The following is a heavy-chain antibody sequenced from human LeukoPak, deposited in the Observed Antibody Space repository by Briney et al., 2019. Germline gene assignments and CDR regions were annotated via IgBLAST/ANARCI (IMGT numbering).Heavy chain of an antibody. D-gene: IGHD3-10*01. CDR1: GFTFDDYA. J-gene: IGHJ3*02. CDR2: ISWNSGSI. V-gene: IGHV3-9*01. CDR3: AKDITGSSDGSDI. Sequence: PGRSLRLSCAASGFTFDDYAVHWVRQAPGKGLEWVSGISWNSGSIGYADSVKGRFTISRDNVKNSLFLQMNSLRAEDTALYYCAKDITGSSDGSDIWGQGTMVTVSS.